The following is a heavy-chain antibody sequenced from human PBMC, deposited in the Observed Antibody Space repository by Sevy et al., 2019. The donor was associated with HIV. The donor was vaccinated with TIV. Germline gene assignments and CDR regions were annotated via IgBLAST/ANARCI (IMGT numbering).Heavy chain of an antibody. J-gene: IGHJ4*02. CDR3: ARDRGEILSSAFDY. CDR2: ISYDGRNNK. D-gene: IGHD3-16*01. V-gene: IGHV3-30*04. CDR1: GFTFSDYA. Sequence: GGSLRLSCAASGFTFSDYAMHWVRQAPGKGLEWVAVISYDGRNNKYNADSVKGRFTISRDNSKNTLYLQMNRLRAEDTAIYYCARDRGEILSSAFDYWGQGTLVTVFS.